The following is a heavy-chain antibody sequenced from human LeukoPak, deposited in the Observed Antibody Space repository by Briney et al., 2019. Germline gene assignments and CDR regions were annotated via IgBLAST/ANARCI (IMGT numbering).Heavy chain of an antibody. CDR3: ASSEYYYYGMDV. Sequence: GGSLRLSCAASGFTFSDYYMSWIRQAPGKGLEWVSYISSSGSTIYYAGSVKGRFTISRDNAKNSLYLQMNSLRAEDTAVYYCASSEYYYYGMDVWGQGTTVTVSS. CDR2: ISSSGSTI. J-gene: IGHJ6*02. V-gene: IGHV3-11*01. CDR1: GFTFSDYY.